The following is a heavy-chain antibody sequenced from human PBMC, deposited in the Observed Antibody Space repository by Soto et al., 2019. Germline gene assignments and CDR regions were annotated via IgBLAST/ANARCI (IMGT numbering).Heavy chain of an antibody. V-gene: IGHV3-23*01. CDR3: AKDRGGLFAHNWGTTVYYYGMDV. D-gene: IGHD7-27*01. CDR1: GFTFSSYA. J-gene: IGHJ6*02. Sequence: PGGSLRLSCAASGFTFSSYAMSWVRQAPGKGLEWVSAISGSGGSTYYADSVKGRFTISRDNSKNTLYLQMNSLRAEDTAVYYCAKDRGGLFAHNWGTTVYYYGMDVWGQGTTVTVSS. CDR2: ISGSGGST.